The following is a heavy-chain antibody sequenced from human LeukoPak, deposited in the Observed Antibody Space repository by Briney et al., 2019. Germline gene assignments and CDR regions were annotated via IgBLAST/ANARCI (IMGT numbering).Heavy chain of an antibody. CDR1: GFTFNNAW. CDR3: ARDIRDFWSGYYED. CDR2: IKSKTDGGTT. J-gene: IGHJ4*02. V-gene: IGHV3-15*01. Sequence: GGSLRLSCAASGFTFNNAWMNWVRQVPGKGLEWVGRIKSKTDGGTTDYAAPVKGRFTISRDDSKNTLYLQMNSLKTEDTAVYYCARDIRDFWSGYYEDWGQGTLVTVSS. D-gene: IGHD3-3*01.